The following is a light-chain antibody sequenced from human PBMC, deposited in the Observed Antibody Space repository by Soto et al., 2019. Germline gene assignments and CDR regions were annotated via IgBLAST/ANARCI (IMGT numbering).Light chain of an antibody. V-gene: IGKV3-20*01. CDR2: GVS. CDR3: HQYGNSPLT. Sequence: EIVLTQSPATLSLSPGDRATLSCRASQSVRSDYFAWCQQKPGQPPRVILFGVSTRATANPDRFSGSGSGTDFTLTISRLEPDDFGLYYCHQYGNSPLTFGGGTKVE. J-gene: IGKJ4*01. CDR1: QSVRSDY.